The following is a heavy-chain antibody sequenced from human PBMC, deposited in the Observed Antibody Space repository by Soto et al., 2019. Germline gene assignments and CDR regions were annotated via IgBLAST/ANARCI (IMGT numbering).Heavy chain of an antibody. Sequence: QMQLVQSGPEVKKPGTSVKVSCKASGFTFTSSAMQWVRQARGQRLEWIGWIVVGSGNTNYAQKFQERVTITRDMSRSTAYMELSSLRSEDTAVYYCAAEPPSHYGDYSWYFDLWGRGTLVTVSS. CDR3: AAEPPSHYGDYSWYFDL. J-gene: IGHJ2*01. D-gene: IGHD4-17*01. V-gene: IGHV1-58*02. CDR2: IVVGSGNT. CDR1: GFTFTSSA.